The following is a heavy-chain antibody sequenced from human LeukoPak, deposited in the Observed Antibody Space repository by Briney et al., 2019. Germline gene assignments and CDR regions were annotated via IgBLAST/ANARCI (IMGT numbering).Heavy chain of an antibody. V-gene: IGHV3-23*01. CDR3: VKKHDGSYYDY. D-gene: IGHD1-26*01. CDR2: ISDSGGST. CDR1: GFTFSSYW. Sequence: PGGSLRLSCAASGFTFSSYWMHWVRQAPGKGLEWVSGISDSGGSTFYADSVKGRFTVSRDNSKNMLYLQLSSLRVEDTAIYYCVKKHDGSYYDYWGQGTLVTVSS. J-gene: IGHJ4*02.